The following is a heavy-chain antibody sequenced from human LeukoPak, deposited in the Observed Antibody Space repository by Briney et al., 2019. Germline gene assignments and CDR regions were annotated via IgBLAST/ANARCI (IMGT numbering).Heavy chain of an antibody. V-gene: IGHV4-39*07. CDR2: IYYSGST. D-gene: IGHD1-26*01. J-gene: IGHJ5*02. Sequence: SETLSLTCTVSGGSISSSSYYWGWIRQPPGKGLEWIGSIYYSGSTYYNPSLKSRVTISVDTSKNQFSLKLSSVTAADTAVYYCAGGVGWELPRLVLNWFDPWGQGTLVTVSS. CDR1: GGSISSSSYY. CDR3: AGGVGWELPRLVLNWFDP.